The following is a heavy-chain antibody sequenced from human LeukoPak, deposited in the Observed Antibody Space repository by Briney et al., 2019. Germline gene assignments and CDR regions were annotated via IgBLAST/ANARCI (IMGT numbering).Heavy chain of an antibody. CDR1: GFTFSAFG. V-gene: IGHV3-30*18. CDR2: ISYDGSNK. J-gene: IGHJ4*02. D-gene: IGHD5-18*01. CDR3: AKDVGGYSYGYGGIDY. Sequence: PGRSLRLSCAASGFTFSAFGFHWVRQAPGKGLEWVAVISYDGSNKYYADSVKGRFTVSRDNSKNTLYLQMNSLRAEDTAVYYCAKDVGGYSYGYGGIDYWGQGTLVTVSS.